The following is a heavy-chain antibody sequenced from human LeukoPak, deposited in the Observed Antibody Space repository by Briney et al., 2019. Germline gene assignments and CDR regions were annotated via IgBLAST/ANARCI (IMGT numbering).Heavy chain of an antibody. V-gene: IGHV3-30*02. CDR1: GFTFSSYG. Sequence: GGSLRLSCAASGFTFSSYGMHWVRQAPGKGLEWVAFIRYDGSNKYYADSVKGRFTISRDNSKNTLYLQMNSLRAEDTAVYYCAKDEGGSLEAPYPAFDIWGQGTMVAVSS. CDR3: AKDEGGSLEAPYPAFDI. CDR2: IRYDGSNK. J-gene: IGHJ3*02. D-gene: IGHD3-16*01.